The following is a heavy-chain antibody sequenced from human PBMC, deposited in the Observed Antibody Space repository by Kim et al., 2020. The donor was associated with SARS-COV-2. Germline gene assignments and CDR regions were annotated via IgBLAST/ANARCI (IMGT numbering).Heavy chain of an antibody. J-gene: IGHJ5*02. CDR3: ARHPPSIVVVINDWFDP. V-gene: IGHV4-39*01. Sequence: LKSRVTISVDTSKNQFSLKLSSVTAADTAVYYCARHPPSIVVVINDWFDPWGQGTLVTVSS. D-gene: IGHD3-22*01.